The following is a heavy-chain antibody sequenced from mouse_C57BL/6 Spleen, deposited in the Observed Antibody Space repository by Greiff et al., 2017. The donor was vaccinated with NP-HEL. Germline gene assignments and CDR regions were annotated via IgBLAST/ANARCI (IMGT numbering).Heavy chain of an antibody. D-gene: IGHD2-4*01. V-gene: IGHV1-69*01. CDR2: IDPSDSYT. CDR3: ARAEVYCECERAWFAY. J-gene: IGHJ3*01. Sequence: VQLQQPGAELVMPGASVKLSCKASGYTFTSYWMHWVKQRPGQGLEWIGEIDPSDSYTNYNQKFKGKSTLTVDKSSSTAYMQLSSLTSEDSAVYYCARAEVYCECERAWFAYWGQGTLVTVSA. CDR1: GYTFTSYW.